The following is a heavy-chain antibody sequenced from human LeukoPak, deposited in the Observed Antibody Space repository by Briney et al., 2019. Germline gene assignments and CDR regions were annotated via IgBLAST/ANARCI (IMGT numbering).Heavy chain of an antibody. V-gene: IGHV3-15*01. Sequence: PGGSLRLSCAASGFTFSNAWMSWVRQAPGKGLEWVGRIRSKTDGGTTDYAAPGKGRFTISRDDSKNRVYLQMNSPKTEDTAVYYCTTAPFGLFDYWGQGTLVTVSS. D-gene: IGHD3-10*01. CDR1: GFTFSNAW. CDR3: TTAPFGLFDY. J-gene: IGHJ4*02. CDR2: IRSKTDGGTT.